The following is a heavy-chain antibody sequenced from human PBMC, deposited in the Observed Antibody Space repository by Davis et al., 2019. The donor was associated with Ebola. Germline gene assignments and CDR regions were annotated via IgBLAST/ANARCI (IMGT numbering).Heavy chain of an antibody. V-gene: IGHV7-4-1*02. CDR2: INTNTGNP. Sequence: AASVKVSCKASGYTFTSYAMNWVRQAPGQGLEWIGWINTNTGNPTYAQGFTGRFVFSLDTSVSTAYLQISSLKAEDTAVYYCARAVSWVYYYGMDVWGKGTTVTVSS. CDR3: ARAVSWVYYYGMDV. D-gene: IGHD2/OR15-2a*01. CDR1: GYTFTSYA. J-gene: IGHJ6*04.